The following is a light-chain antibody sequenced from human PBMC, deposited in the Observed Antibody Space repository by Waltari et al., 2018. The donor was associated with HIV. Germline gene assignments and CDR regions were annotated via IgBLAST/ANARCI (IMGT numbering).Light chain of an antibody. CDR2: EVT. Sequence: QSALTQPASVSGSPGQSITISCTGTNSDIGKYNLVSCYQQHPGKVPKVLIFEVTTRPSGISQRFSGSKSDNTASLTISGLQAEDEADYYCSSYATGNTYVFGTGTSVTVL. CDR1: NSDIGKYNL. J-gene: IGLJ1*01. CDR3: SSYATGNTYV. V-gene: IGLV2-23*02.